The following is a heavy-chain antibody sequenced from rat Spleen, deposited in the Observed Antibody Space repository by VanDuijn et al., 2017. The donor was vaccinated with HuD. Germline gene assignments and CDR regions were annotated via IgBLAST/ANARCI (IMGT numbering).Heavy chain of an antibody. J-gene: IGHJ3*01. Sequence: EVQLVESGGGLVQPGRSMNLYCPASGCTFNRFPMSWLRQAPTNGPEWVAFISPRGCGTSYPYSVKGRLTISRDNAKSTLYLQRDSPGSEDTASYYCARHGNSGYGWFAYWGQGTLVTVSS. D-gene: IGHD4-3*01. CDR3: ARHGNSGYGWFAY. CDR1: GCTFNRFP. CDR2: ISPRGCGT. V-gene: IGHV5-46*01.